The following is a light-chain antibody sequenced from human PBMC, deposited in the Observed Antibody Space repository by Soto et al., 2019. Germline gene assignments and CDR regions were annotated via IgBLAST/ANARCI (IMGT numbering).Light chain of an antibody. J-gene: IGLJ2*01. CDR3: QTYDRSLTSSV. V-gene: IGLV1-40*01. CDR1: DSNIGGGYD. CDR2: GND. Sequence: QLVLTQPPSVSGAPGQRVTISCTGNDSNIGGGYDVHWYQQFPGTAPKLLIYGNDNRPSGVPDRFSGSKSGTSASLAVTGLQAEDEADYYCQTYDRSLTSSVFGGGTKVTVL.